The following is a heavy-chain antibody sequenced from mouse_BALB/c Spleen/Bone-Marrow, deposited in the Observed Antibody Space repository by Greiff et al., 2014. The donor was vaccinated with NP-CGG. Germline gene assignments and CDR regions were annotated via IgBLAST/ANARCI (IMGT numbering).Heavy chain of an antibody. J-gene: IGHJ2*01. Sequence: VQLQQSGAELAKPGASVKMSCKASGYTFTSYWMHWVKQRPGQGLEWIGYINPSTGYTEYNQKFKDKATLTADKSSSTAYMQLSSLTSEDTAVYYCARYGNYGDYFDYWGQGTTLTVSS. CDR2: INPSTGYT. D-gene: IGHD2-1*01. CDR3: ARYGNYGDYFDY. V-gene: IGHV1-7*01. CDR1: GYTFTSYW.